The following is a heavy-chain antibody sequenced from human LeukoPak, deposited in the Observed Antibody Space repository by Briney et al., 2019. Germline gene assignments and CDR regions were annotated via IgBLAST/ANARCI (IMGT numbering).Heavy chain of an antibody. CDR2: IHYSGST. CDR1: GGSISSFY. Sequence: SETLSLTCTVSGGSISSFYWSWIRQPPGKGLEWIGYIHYSGSTNYNPSLKSRVTISVDTSKNQFSLKLSSVTAADTAVYYCAREALYSGSYSDFDYWGQGTLVTVSS. D-gene: IGHD1-26*01. V-gene: IGHV4-59*01. J-gene: IGHJ4*02. CDR3: AREALYSGSYSDFDY.